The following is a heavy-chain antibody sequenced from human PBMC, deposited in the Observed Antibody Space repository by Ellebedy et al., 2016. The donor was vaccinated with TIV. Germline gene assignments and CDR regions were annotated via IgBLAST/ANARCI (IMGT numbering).Heavy chain of an antibody. V-gene: IGHV3-23*01. D-gene: IGHD6-19*01. J-gene: IGHJ4*02. Sequence: PGGSLRLSCAVSGFTFSRYAMSWVRQAPGKGLEWVSTISNTGGRTYYADSLKGRFTISRDNSKNMLDLQMNSLRAEETAVYYCAKGGIAVGGSFFDSWGQGTLVTVSS. CDR1: GFTFSRYA. CDR2: ISNTGGRT. CDR3: AKGGIAVGGSFFDS.